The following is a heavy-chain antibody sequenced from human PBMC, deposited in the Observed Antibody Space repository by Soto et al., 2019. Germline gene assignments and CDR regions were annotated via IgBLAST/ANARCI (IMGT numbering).Heavy chain of an antibody. CDR2: IYWDNDK. CDR1: GFSFNLSGMS. D-gene: IGHD3-22*01. CDR3: ANSQADSRGYHRQIAF. J-gene: IGHJ4*02. V-gene: IGHV2-5*02. Sequence: KESGPTLVKPTQTLTLTCTFSGFSFNLSGMSVGWIRQPPGKGLEYLALIYWDNDKRYSPSLKTRLAISKDASRNQVVLTMTDLDPVDTATYYCANSQADSRGYHRQIAFWGQGSRVTVSS.